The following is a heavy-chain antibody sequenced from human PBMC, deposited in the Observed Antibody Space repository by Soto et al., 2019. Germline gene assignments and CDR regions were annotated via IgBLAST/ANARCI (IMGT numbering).Heavy chain of an antibody. CDR1: GYTLTSYY. D-gene: IGHD6-19*01. J-gene: IGHJ4*02. Sequence: ASVKGSCKASGYTLTSYYMHWVRQAPGQGLEWMGIINPSGGSTSYAQKFQGRVTMTRDTSTSTVYMELSSLRSEDTAVYYRARVVSSGPYGYWGQGTLVTVSS. CDR3: ARVVSSGPYGY. V-gene: IGHV1-46*01. CDR2: INPSGGST.